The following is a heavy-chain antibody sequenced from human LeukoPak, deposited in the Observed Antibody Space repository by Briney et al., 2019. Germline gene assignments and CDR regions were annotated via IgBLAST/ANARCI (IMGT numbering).Heavy chain of an antibody. CDR2: IYYTGST. CDR3: ARGLRDGYTLFYFDY. D-gene: IGHD5-24*01. CDR1: GGSITSSSYY. J-gene: IGHJ4*02. Sequence: SETLSLTCTVSGGSITSSSYYWGWVRQPPGKGLEWIGSIYYTGSTFYNPSLKSRVTISVDTSKNQFSMKLSSVTAADTAVYFCARGLRDGYTLFYFDYWGQGTLVTVSS. V-gene: IGHV4-39*01.